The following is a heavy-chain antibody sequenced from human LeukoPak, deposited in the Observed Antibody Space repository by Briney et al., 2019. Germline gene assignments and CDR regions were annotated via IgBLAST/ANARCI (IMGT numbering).Heavy chain of an antibody. V-gene: IGHV4-39*07. D-gene: IGHD3-3*01. CDR1: GGPISSGSYY. CDR3: ARDKTFEVVNFFDY. J-gene: IGHJ4*02. Sequence: PSETLSLTCTVSGGPISSGSYYWGWIRQPPGKGLEWIGSIYYSGSTYYNPSLKSRITVSLDTSKNQLSLKLSSVTAADTAVYYCARDKTFEVVNFFDYWGQGTLVSVSS. CDR2: IYYSGST.